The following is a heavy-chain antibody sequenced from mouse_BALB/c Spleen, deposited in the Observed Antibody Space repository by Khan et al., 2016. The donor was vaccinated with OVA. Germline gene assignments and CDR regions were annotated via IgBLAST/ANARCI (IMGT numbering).Heavy chain of an antibody. CDR2: KWAGGST. J-gene: IGHJ2*01. Sequence: CPVAPSQSPSHTFPVSVVLLTPPGVHRGRPPPRKGLGVPGVKWAGGSTNYNSALMSRLSISKDNSKSQVFLKMNSLQTDDTAMYYCARLEDIWGQGTTLTVSS. V-gene: IGHV2-9*02. D-gene: IGHD1-3*01. CDR3: ARLEDI. CDR1: VVLLTPPG.